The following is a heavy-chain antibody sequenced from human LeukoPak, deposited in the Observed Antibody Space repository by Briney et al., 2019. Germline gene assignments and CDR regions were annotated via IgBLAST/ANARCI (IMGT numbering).Heavy chain of an antibody. CDR1: GFTFSSYA. Sequence: GGSLRLSCAASGFTFSSYAMNWVRQAPGKGLEWVSAINGSGGTIYYADSVKGRFAISRDKSKSTLYLQMKSLRAEDTAVYYCAKDHRPYSGYDYVYYYYGMDVWSQGTTVTVSS. V-gene: IGHV3-23*01. J-gene: IGHJ6*02. D-gene: IGHD5-12*01. CDR3: AKDHRPYSGYDYVYYYYGMDV. CDR2: INGSGGTI.